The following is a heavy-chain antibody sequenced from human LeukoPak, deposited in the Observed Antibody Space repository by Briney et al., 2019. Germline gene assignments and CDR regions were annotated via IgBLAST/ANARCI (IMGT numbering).Heavy chain of an antibody. CDR3: AKEGIVGALRGTYYFDY. D-gene: IGHD1-26*01. Sequence: GRSPRLSCAASGFTFSSYGMHWVRQAPGKGLEWVAVISYDGSNKYYADSVKGRFTISRDNSKNTLYLQMNSLRAEDTAVYYCAKEGIVGALRGTYYFDYWGQGTLVTVSS. J-gene: IGHJ4*02. CDR1: GFTFSSYG. V-gene: IGHV3-30*18. CDR2: ISYDGSNK.